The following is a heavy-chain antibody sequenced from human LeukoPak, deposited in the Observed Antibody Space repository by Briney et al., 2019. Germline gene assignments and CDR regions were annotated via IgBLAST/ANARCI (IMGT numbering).Heavy chain of an antibody. D-gene: IGHD3-3*01. CDR1: GFTFSSYS. CDR2: ISSSSSYI. CDR3: ARDQYDFWSGYSFDY. J-gene: IGHJ4*02. Sequence: GGSLRLSCAASGFTFSSYSMNWVRQAPGKGLEWVSSISSSSSYIYYADSVKGRFTISRDNAKNSLYLQMNGLRAEDTAVYYCARDQYDFWSGYSFDYWGQGTLVTVSS. V-gene: IGHV3-21*01.